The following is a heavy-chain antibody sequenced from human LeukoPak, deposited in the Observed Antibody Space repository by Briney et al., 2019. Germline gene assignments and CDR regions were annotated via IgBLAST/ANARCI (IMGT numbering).Heavy chain of an antibody. CDR3: AKGGKWDVTPFDY. CDR1: GFTFSSSA. D-gene: IGHD1-26*01. V-gene: IGHV3-23*01. CDR2: ISASGGST. Sequence: QAGGSLRLSCAASGFTFSSSAMSWVRQVPGKGLEWVSGISASGGSTSYADSVRGRFTISRDNSKNTLYVQMNSLRDEDTAVYYCAKGGKWDVTPFDYWGQGTLVTVSS. J-gene: IGHJ4*02.